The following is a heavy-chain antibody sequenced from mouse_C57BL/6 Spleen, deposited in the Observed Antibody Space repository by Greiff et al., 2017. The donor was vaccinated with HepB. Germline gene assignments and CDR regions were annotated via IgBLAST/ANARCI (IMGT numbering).Heavy chain of an antibody. CDR3: VSAGGSYWYFDV. CDR2: IHPNSGST. CDR1: GYTFTSYW. V-gene: IGHV1-64*01. J-gene: IGHJ1*03. Sequence: VQLQQPGAELVKPGASVKLSCKASGYTFTSYWMHWVKQRPGQGLEWIGMIHPNSGSTNYNEKFKSKATLTVDKSSSTAYMQLSSLTSEDSAVYYCVSAGGSYWYFDVWGTGTTVTVSS. D-gene: IGHD1-1*01.